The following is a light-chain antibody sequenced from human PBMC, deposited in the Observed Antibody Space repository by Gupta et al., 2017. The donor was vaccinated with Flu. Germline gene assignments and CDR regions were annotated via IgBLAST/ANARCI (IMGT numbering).Light chain of an antibody. CDR3: QQHDSYPLT. CDR2: AAS. V-gene: IGKV1-8*01. J-gene: IGKJ4*01. CDR1: QGISNY. Sequence: AIRITQSPSSFSASTGDRVTITCRASQGISNYLAWYQQKPGKAPRLLIYAASTLPSGVPARFSGSGSGTDFTLTINSLQSEDFATYYCQQHDSYPLTFGGGTKVEIK.